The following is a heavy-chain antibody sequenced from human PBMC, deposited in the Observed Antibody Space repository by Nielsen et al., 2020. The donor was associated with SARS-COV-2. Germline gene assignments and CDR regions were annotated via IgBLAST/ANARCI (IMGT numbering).Heavy chain of an antibody. J-gene: IGHJ3*02. CDR2: INHSGST. V-gene: IGHV4-34*01. CDR1: GGSFSGYY. Sequence: SETLSFTCAVYGGSFSGYYWSWIRQPPGKGLEWIGEINHSGSTNYNPSLKSRVTISVDTSKNQFSLKLSSVTAADTAVYYCARGLGHYDAFDIWGQGTMVTVSS. CDR3: ARGLGHYDAFDI. D-gene: IGHD1-26*01.